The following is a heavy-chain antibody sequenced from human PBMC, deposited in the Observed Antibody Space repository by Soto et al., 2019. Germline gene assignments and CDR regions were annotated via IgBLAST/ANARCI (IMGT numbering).Heavy chain of an antibody. Sequence: GGSLRLSCAASGFTFSSYSMNWVRQAPGKGLEWVSYISSSSSTIYYADSVKGRFTISRDNAKNSLYLQMNSLRAEDTAVYYCAAPLIDRYCSGGSCYSLVGAFDIWGQGTMVTVSS. J-gene: IGHJ3*02. D-gene: IGHD2-15*01. V-gene: IGHV3-48*01. CDR1: GFTFSSYS. CDR3: AAPLIDRYCSGGSCYSLVGAFDI. CDR2: ISSSSSTI.